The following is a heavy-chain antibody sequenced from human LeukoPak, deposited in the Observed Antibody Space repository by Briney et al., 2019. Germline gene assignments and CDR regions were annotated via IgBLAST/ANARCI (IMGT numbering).Heavy chain of an antibody. D-gene: IGHD6-13*01. CDR2: ISWDGGST. CDR1: GFTFDDYA. V-gene: IGHV3-43D*03. J-gene: IGHJ5*02. Sequence: GGSLRLSCAASGFTFDDYAMHWVRQAPGKGLEWVSLISWDGGSTYYADSVKGRFTISRDNAKNSLYLQMNSLRAEDTAVYYCARGGMRGFDPWGQGTLVTVSS. CDR3: ARGGMRGFDP.